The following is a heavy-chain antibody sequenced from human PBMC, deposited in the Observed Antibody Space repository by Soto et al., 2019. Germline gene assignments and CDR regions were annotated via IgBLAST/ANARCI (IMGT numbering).Heavy chain of an antibody. V-gene: IGHV1-69*13. CDR1: GGTFSSYA. Sequence: SVKVSCKASGGTFSSYAISWVRQAPGQGLEWMGGIIPIFGTANYAQKFQGRVTITADESTSTAYMELSSLRSEDTAVYYCARVSRGVIIISYYYYGMDVWGQGTTVTAP. J-gene: IGHJ6*02. CDR2: IIPIFGTA. D-gene: IGHD3-10*01. CDR3: ARVSRGVIIISYYYYGMDV.